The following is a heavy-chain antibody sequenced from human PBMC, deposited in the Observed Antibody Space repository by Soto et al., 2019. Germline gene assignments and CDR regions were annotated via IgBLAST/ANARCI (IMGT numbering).Heavy chain of an antibody. CDR1: GGSISRYY. V-gene: IGHV4-4*07. Sequence: SETLSLTCTVSGGSISRYYWSWIRQPAGKGLEWIGRMQHTGNTNYNPSLKSRVTMSVDTSKNQISLKMTSVTAADTAVYFCAKDVSSRRWFDPWGQGILVTVS. CDR3: AKDVSSRRWFDP. CDR2: MQHTGNT. J-gene: IGHJ5*02. D-gene: IGHD3-16*01.